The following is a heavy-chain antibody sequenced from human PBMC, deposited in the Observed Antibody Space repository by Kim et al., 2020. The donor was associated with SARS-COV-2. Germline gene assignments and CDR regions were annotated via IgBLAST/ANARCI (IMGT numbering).Heavy chain of an antibody. Sequence: ASVKVSCKASGYTFTSYGISWVRQAPGQGLEWMGWISAYNGNTNYAQKLQGRVTMTTDTSTSTAYMELRSLRSDDTAVYYCARDSIAVAGTPPYYYYYYMDVWGKGTTVTVSS. CDR2: ISAYNGNT. D-gene: IGHD6-19*01. J-gene: IGHJ6*03. CDR1: GYTFTSYG. V-gene: IGHV1-18*01. CDR3: ARDSIAVAGTPPYYYYYYMDV.